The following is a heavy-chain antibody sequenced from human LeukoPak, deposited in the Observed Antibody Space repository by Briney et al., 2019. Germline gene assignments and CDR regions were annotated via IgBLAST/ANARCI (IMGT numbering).Heavy chain of an antibody. CDR3: ARSLNIVDFWSGSARTYYYYGMDV. D-gene: IGHD3-3*01. CDR2: INHSGST. V-gene: IGHV4-34*01. CDR1: GGSFGGYY. J-gene: IGHJ6*02. Sequence: SETLSLTCAVYGGSFGGYYWSWIRQPPGKGLEWIGEINHSGSTNYNPSLKSRVTISVDTSKNQFSLKLSSVTAADTAVYYCARSLNIVDFWSGSARTYYYYGMDVWGQGTTVTVSS.